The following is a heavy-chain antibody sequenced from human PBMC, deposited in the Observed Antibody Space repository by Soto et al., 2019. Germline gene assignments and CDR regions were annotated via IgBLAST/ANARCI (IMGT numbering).Heavy chain of an antibody. CDR2: ISYSGST. CDR3: ARERATGRTDY. CDR1: GGSISSYY. Sequence: SETLSLTCTVSGGSISSYYWSWIRQPPGKGLEWIGYISYSGSTNYNPSLKSRVTISGDTSKNQFSLKLNSVTAADTAVYYCARERATGRTDYWGQGTLVTVSS. V-gene: IGHV4-59*01. D-gene: IGHD5-12*01. J-gene: IGHJ4*02.